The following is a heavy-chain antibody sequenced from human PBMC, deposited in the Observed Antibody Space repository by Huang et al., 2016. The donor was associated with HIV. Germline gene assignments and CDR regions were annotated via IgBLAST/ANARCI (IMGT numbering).Heavy chain of an antibody. Sequence: QLQLQESGPGLVKPSQTLSLTCSVSGTARSNGGYYWRWIRQPPGQGLECLGHTFYNGTTYYNPSRKSRINISVDTSNNHFSLKMTSVTAADTALYFCARDPIYYERFYIDVWGKGTTVIVSS. V-gene: IGHV4-30-4*08. J-gene: IGHJ6*03. CDR3: ARDPIYYERFYIDV. CDR2: TFYNGTT. CDR1: GTARSNGGYY. D-gene: IGHD3-3*01.